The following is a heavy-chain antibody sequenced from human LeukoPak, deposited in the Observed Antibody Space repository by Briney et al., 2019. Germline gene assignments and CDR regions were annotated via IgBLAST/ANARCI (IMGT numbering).Heavy chain of an antibody. V-gene: IGHV3-23*01. J-gene: IGHJ4*02. CDR2: ICGSGGCT. CDR1: GFTFNTYA. Sequence: GGSLRLSCAASGFTFNTYAIDWVRQAPGKGLEWVSGICGSGGCTYYADSVKGRFTISRDNSKNTVYLQMNSLTVDDTAVYYCAKTTVGYSSGRFPGWPADCWGQGTLVTVSS. D-gene: IGHD6-19*01. CDR3: AKTTVGYSSGRFPGWPADC.